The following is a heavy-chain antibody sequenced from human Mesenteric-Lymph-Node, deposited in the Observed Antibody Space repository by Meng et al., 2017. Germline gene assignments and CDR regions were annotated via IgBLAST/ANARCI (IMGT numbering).Heavy chain of an antibody. J-gene: IGHJ4*02. V-gene: IGHV6-1*01. CDR1: GDSVSSNRPA. CDR2: TCYRSKWYY. CDR3: ASWYFNY. Sequence: QVQLQQSGPGLVEPSQTLSLTCAISGDSVSSNRPAWHWIRQSPSRGLEWLGMTCYRSKWYYDYAVSVKSRITSNPDTSRNQFSLQLNSVTPEDTAVYYCASWYFNYWGQGTLVTVSS.